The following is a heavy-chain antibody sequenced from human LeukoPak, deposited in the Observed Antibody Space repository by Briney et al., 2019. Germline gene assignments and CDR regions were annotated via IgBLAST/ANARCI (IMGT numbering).Heavy chain of an antibody. CDR1: GYTFTSYA. Sequence: ASVKVSCKASGYTFTSYAMNWVRQAPGQGLEWMGWINTNTGNPTYAQGFTGRFVFSLDTSVSTAYLQISSLKAEDTAVYYCARLLDRVEYYYDSSGSPLYLWDFDPWGQGTLVTVSS. D-gene: IGHD3-22*01. CDR2: INTNTGNP. J-gene: IGHJ5*02. CDR3: ARLLDRVEYYYDSSGSPLYLWDFDP. V-gene: IGHV7-4-1*02.